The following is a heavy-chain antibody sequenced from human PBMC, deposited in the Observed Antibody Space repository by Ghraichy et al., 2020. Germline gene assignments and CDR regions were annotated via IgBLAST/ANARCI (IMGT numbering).Heavy chain of an antibody. CDR1: GFTFSSYS. CDR3: ARSQDDFWSGFYYFDY. J-gene: IGHJ4*02. CDR2: ISSSSSYI. V-gene: IGHV3-21*01. D-gene: IGHD3-3*01. Sequence: GGSLRLSCAASGFTFSSYSMNWVRQAPGKGLEWVSSISSSSSYIYYADSVKGRFTISRDNAKNSLYLQMNSLRAEDTAVYYCARSQDDFWSGFYYFDYWGQGTLVTVSS.